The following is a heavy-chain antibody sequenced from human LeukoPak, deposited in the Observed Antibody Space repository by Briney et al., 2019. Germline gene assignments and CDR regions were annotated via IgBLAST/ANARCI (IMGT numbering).Heavy chain of an antibody. V-gene: IGHV4-39*07. CDR3: ARGRYYFDY. CDR1: GDSISSSNCY. CDR2: IYFSGGT. Sequence: SETLSLTCTVSGDSISSSNCYWGWIRQPPGKGLEWIGSIYFSGGTYYNASLKSRVTISVDTSKNQFSLKLSSVTAADTAVYYCARGRYYFDYWGQGTLVTVSS. J-gene: IGHJ4*02.